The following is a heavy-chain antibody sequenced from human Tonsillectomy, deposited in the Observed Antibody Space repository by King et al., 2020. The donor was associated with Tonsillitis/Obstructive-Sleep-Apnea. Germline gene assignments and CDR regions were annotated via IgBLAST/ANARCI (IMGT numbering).Heavy chain of an antibody. CDR3: ARIVTIVGATQFDP. V-gene: IGHV3-53*01. D-gene: IGHD1-26*01. CDR2: IYSGGST. J-gene: IGHJ5*02. Sequence: VQLVESGGGLIQPGGSLRLSCAASGFTVSSNYMSWVRQAPGKGLEWVSVIYSGGSTYYADSVKGRFTISRDNSKNTLYLQMNSLRAEDTAVYYCARIVTIVGATQFDPWGQGTLVTVSS. CDR1: GFTVSSNY.